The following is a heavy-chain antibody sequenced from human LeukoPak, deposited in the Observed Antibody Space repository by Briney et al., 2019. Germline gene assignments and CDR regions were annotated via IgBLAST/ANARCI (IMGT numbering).Heavy chain of an antibody. CDR1: GFAFSSYS. Sequence: GGSLRLSCAASGFAFSSYSMNWVRQAPGKGLEWVSSISSSSSYIYYADSVKGRFTISRDNAKNSLYLQMNSLRAEDTAVYYCAREVAYYYGSGSFHHYGMDVWGKGTTVTVSS. CDR3: AREVAYYYGSGSFHHYGMDV. J-gene: IGHJ6*04. CDR2: ISSSSSYI. V-gene: IGHV3-21*01. D-gene: IGHD3-10*01.